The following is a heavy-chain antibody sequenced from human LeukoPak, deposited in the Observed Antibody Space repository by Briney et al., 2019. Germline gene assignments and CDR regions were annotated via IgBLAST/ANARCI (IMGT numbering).Heavy chain of an antibody. Sequence: GGSLRLSCAASGFTFSSYGMSWVRQAPGKGLEWVSAISGSGGSTYYADSVKGRFTISRDNAKNSLYLQMNSLRAEDTAVYYCARGDSSGWYLFDYWGQGTLVTVSS. D-gene: IGHD6-19*01. V-gene: IGHV3-23*01. CDR1: GFTFSSYG. CDR3: ARGDSSGWYLFDY. J-gene: IGHJ4*02. CDR2: ISGSGGST.